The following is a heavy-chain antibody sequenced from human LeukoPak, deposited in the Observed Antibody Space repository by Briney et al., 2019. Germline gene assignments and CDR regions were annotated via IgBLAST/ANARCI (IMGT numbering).Heavy chain of an antibody. CDR1: GGSISSYY. J-gene: IGHJ4*02. Sequence: SETLSLTCTVSGGSISSYYWSWIRQPPGKGLEWIGYIYYSGSTNYNPSLKSRVTISVDTSKNQFSLKLSSVTAADTAVYYCAREGVLLTSHRNVIDYWGQGTLVTVSS. CDR2: IYYSGST. V-gene: IGHV4-59*01. CDR3: AREGVLLTSHRNVIDY. D-gene: IGHD1-14*01.